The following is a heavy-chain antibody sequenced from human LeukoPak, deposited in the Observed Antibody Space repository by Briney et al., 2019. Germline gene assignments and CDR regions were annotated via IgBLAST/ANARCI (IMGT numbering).Heavy chain of an antibody. J-gene: IGHJ4*02. CDR2: ISYDEDNK. CDR3: ARSPTRSLRVGEFDF. D-gene: IGHD1-26*01. V-gene: IGHV3-30*09. CDR1: GFPFSCYS. Sequence: PGGSLRLSCAASGFPFSCYSMHWVRQAPGKGLEWVAVISYDEDNKYYADSVKGRFAISRDNSKDTLHLQMNSLRAGDTAVYYCARSPTRSLRVGEFDFWGQGTLVTVSS.